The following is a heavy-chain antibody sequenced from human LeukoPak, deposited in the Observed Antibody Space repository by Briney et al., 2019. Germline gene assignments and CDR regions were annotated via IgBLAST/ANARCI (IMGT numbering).Heavy chain of an antibody. CDR2: ISYDGSNK. CDR1: GFTFSSYG. CDR3: AKSGYQLLAGNWFDP. Sequence: GGSLRLSCAASGFTFSSYGMHWVRQAPGKGLEWVAVISYDGSNKYYADSVKGRFTISRDNSKNTLDLQMNSLRAEDTAVYYCAKSGYQLLAGNWFDPRGQGTLVTVSS. V-gene: IGHV3-30*18. D-gene: IGHD2-2*01. J-gene: IGHJ5*02.